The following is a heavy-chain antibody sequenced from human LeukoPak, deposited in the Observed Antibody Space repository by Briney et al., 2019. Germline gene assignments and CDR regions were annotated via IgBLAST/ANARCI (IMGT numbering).Heavy chain of an antibody. Sequence: PGGSLRLSCAASGFTVSSNYMTWVRQAPGKGLEWVSIIYGGGSIYYADSVKGRFTISRDNSKNTLYLQMNSLRAEDTAVYYCARASRWVSFDIWGQGTMVTVSS. D-gene: IGHD5-24*01. CDR2: IYGGGSI. V-gene: IGHV3-66*01. CDR3: ARASRWVSFDI. CDR1: GFTVSSNY. J-gene: IGHJ3*02.